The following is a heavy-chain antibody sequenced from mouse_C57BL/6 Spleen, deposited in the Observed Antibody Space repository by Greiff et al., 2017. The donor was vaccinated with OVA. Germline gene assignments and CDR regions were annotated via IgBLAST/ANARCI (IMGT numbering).Heavy chain of an antibody. CDR2: IHPNSGST. CDR3: VTTVVATGWYFDV. J-gene: IGHJ1*03. CDR1: GYTFTSYW. Sequence: VQLQQPGAELVKPGASVKLSCKASGYTFTSYWMHWVKQRPGQGLEWIGMIHPNSGSTNYNEKFKSKATLTVDKSSSTAYMQLSSLTSEDSAVYYCVTTVVATGWYFDVWGTGTTVTVSS. D-gene: IGHD1-1*01. V-gene: IGHV1-64*01.